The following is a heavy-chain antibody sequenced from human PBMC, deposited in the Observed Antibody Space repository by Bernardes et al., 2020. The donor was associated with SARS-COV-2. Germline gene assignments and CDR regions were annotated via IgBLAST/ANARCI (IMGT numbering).Heavy chain of an antibody. CDR2: IYSDGNK. CDR1: GIIVRRNY. Sequence: GGSLRLSCATSGIIVRRNYMSWVRQAPGKGLEWVSVIYSDGNKYYADSVQGRFTISRDNSKNTLYLQMNSLRAEDTAVYFCARGDDDAFDVWGQGTMVTVSS. CDR3: ARGDDDAFDV. V-gene: IGHV3-66*01. D-gene: IGHD2-21*01. J-gene: IGHJ3*01.